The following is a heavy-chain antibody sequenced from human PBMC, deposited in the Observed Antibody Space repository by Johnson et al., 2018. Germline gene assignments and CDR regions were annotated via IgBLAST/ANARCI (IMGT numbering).Heavy chain of an antibody. CDR3: ARARSWGIQLYYYYYGMDV. J-gene: IGHJ6*02. D-gene: IGHD5-18*01. V-gene: IGHV3-53*01. CDR2: IYSGGST. CDR1: GFTVSSNY. Sequence: VQLVESGGGLIQPGGSLRLSCAASGFTVSSNYMSWVRQAPGKGLEWVSVIYSGGSTYYADSVKGRFTISRDNSKNTRYLQMNSLRAEDTAVYYCARARSWGIQLYYYYYGMDVWGQGTTVTVSS.